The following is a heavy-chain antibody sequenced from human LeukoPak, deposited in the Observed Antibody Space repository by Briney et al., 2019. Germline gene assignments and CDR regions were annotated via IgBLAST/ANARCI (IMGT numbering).Heavy chain of an antibody. J-gene: IGHJ4*02. CDR2: ISSSSSTI. CDR3: AINIGAAFFY. CDR1: GFTFSIYS. Sequence: GGSLRLSCAASGFTFSIYSMNWVRQAPGKGLEWVSFISSSSSTIFYADSVKGRFTISRENGKNSLYLQMNRLRAEETAVYYCAINIGAAFFYFGQGALVTVSS. V-gene: IGHV3-48*04. D-gene: IGHD4/OR15-4a*01.